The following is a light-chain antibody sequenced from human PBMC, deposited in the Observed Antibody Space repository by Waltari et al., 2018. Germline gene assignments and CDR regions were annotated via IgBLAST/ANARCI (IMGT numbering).Light chain of an antibody. CDR2: EVS. V-gene: IGLV2-23*02. J-gene: IGLJ3*02. CDR3: CSYAGRV. CDR1: RSDFGHYNL. Sequence: QSALTQPASVSGSPGQSITLSCTGTRSDFGHYNLVSRYQQHPGKAPKLMIYEVSKRPSGVSNRFSGSKSGNTASLTISGLQAEDEADYYCCSYAGRVFGGGTKLTVL.